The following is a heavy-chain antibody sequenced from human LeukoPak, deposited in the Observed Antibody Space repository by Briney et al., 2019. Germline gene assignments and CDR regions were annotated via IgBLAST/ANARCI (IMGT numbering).Heavy chain of an antibody. J-gene: IGHJ4*02. V-gene: IGHV3-48*01. CDR3: ARSSGSYYDY. CDR1: GFTFSSYS. Sequence: GGSLRLSCAASGFTFSSYSMNWVRQAPGKGLEWVSYISSSSTIYYADSVKGRFTISRDNAKNSLYLQMNSLRAEDTAVYYCARSSGSYYDYWGQGTLVTVSS. D-gene: IGHD1-26*01. CDR2: ISSSSTI.